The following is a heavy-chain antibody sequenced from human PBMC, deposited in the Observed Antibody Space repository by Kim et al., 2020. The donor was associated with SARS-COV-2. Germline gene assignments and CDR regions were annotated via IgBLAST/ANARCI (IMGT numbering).Heavy chain of an antibody. D-gene: IGHD3-10*01. CDR2: IWYDGSNK. CDR3: ARDGELGFGLDY. J-gene: IGHJ4*02. Sequence: GGSLRLSCAASGFTFSSYGMHWVRQAPGKGLEWVAVIWYDGSNKYYADSVKGRFTISRDNSKNTLYLQMNSLRAEDTAVYYCARDGELGFGLDYWGQGTLVTVSS. CDR1: GFTFSSYG. V-gene: IGHV3-33*01.